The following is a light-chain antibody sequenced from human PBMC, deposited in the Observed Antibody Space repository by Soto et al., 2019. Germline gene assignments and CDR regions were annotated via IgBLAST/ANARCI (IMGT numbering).Light chain of an antibody. Sequence: DIVLTQSPGTLSLSPGESVTLSCRASHSVSSSHLARYQQKPGQAPRLFIYGASRRATGIPDRFSGSGSGTDFSLSIGRLQPEGVAVSSFQRYGTPPTFGGGTKVEIK. CDR3: QRYGTPPT. V-gene: IGKV3-20*01. CDR2: GAS. J-gene: IGKJ4*01. CDR1: HSVSSSH.